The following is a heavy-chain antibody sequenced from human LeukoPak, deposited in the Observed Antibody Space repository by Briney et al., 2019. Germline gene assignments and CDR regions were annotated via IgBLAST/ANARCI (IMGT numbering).Heavy chain of an antibody. V-gene: IGHV5-10-1*01. CDR3: ARHSLYEHFDH. D-gene: IGHD3-3*01. CDR1: GYRFTSFW. CDR2: IDPSDSYI. Sequence: GESLKISCQASGYRFTSFWISWVRQMPGKGLEWMGRIDPSDSYINYSPSFQGHVTISTDKSISTAYLQWSSLKASDTAMYYCARHSLYEHFDHWGQGTLITVSS. J-gene: IGHJ4*02.